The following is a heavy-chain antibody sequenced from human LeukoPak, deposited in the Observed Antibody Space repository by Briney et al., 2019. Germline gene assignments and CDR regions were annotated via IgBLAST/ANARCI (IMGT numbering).Heavy chain of an antibody. V-gene: IGHV3-13*01. D-gene: IGHD3-10*01. CDR2: IGTAGDT. Sequence: GGSLRLSCVASGFIFSRSDMHWVRHVTGKGLEWVSGIGTAGDTFYPGSVKGRFTISRENGKNSLYLQMNSLRADDTAVYYCAKWRGLWFGETYYFDYWGQGTLVTVSS. CDR3: AKWRGLWFGETYYFDY. CDR1: GFIFSRSD. J-gene: IGHJ4*02.